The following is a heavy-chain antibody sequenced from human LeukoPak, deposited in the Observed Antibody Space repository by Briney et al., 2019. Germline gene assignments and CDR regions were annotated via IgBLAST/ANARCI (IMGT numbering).Heavy chain of an antibody. V-gene: IGHV4-59*01. J-gene: IGHJ4*02. CDR2: IYYSGST. D-gene: IGHD3-10*01. CDR1: GGSISSYY. CDR3: ARSYMVRGAEYYFDY. Sequence: SETLSLTCTVSGGSISSYYWSWIRQPPGKGLEWIGYIYYSGSTNYNPSLKSRVTISVDTSKNQFSLKLSSVTAADTAVYYCARSYMVRGAEYYFDYWGQGTLVTVSS.